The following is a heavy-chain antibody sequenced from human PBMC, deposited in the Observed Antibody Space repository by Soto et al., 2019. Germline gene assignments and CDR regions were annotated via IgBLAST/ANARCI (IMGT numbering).Heavy chain of an antibody. V-gene: IGHV3-74*03. D-gene: IGHD3-22*01. CDR1: GFTLSDYW. Sequence: GGSLRLSCAASGFTLSDYWMHWVRQVPGKGLLWVSRISVDGGSTTYADSVKGRFTISRDNARNTLYLQMDSLRDEDTAVYYCARDCLPYYYDSSGYYYRTGPIDYWGQGTLVTVSS. CDR2: ISVDGGST. J-gene: IGHJ4*02. CDR3: ARDCLPYYYDSSGYYYRTGPIDY.